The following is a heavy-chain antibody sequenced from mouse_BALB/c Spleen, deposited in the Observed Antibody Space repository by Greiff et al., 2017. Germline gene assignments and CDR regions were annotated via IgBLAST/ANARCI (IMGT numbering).Heavy chain of an antibody. CDR1: GYTFTSYW. Sequence: LVESGAELAKPGASVKMSCKASGYTFTSYWMHWVKQRPGQGLEWIGYINPSTGYTEYNQKFKDKATLTADKSSSTAYMQLSSLTSEDSAVYYCARWVLQDYWGQGTTLTVSS. CDR3: ARWVLQDY. CDR2: INPSTGYT. D-gene: IGHD2-3*01. J-gene: IGHJ2*01. V-gene: IGHV1-7*01.